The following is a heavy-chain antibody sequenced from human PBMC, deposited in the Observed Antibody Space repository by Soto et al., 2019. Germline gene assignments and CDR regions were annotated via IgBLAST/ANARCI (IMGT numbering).Heavy chain of an antibody. CDR3: ARGRYGDY. CDR2: ISAHNGNT. D-gene: IGHD1-1*01. CDR1: GYAFTTYG. J-gene: IGHJ4*02. Sequence: QVHLVQSGAEVKKPGASVKVSCKGSGYAFTTYGITWVRQAPGQGLEWMGWISAHNGNTKYAQKLQGRVTVTRDTSTSTAYMELRSLRSDDTAVYNCARGRYGDYWGQGALVTVSS. V-gene: IGHV1-18*01.